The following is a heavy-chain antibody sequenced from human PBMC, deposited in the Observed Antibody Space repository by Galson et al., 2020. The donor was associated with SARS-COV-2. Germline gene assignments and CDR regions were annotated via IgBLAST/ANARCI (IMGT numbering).Heavy chain of an antibody. V-gene: IGHV3-33*01. J-gene: IGHJ4*02. CDR2: IWDDGGRK. D-gene: IGHD6-19*01. CDR3: ARGRKAVAGYSDY. CDR1: GFTFSSYG. Sequence: GESLKISCAASGFTFSSYGMHWVRQAPGKGLEWVAVIWDDGGRKYYVDSVKGRFTISRDNSKNTLYLQMNSLRAEDTAVYYCARGRKAVAGYSDYWGQGTLVTVSS.